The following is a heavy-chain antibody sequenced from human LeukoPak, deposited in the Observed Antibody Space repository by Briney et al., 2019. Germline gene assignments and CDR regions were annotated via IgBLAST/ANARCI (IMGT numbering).Heavy chain of an antibody. CDR2: IYYSGST. V-gene: IGHV4-39*01. CDR1: GGSISSISYC. CDR3: ASMVRGRYPDY. Sequence: NPSETLSLTCTVSGGSISSISYCWGWIRQPPGKGLEWIGSIYYSGSTYYNPSLKSRVTISVDTSKNQFSLKLSSVTAADTAVYYCASMVRGRYPDYWGQGTLVTVSS. D-gene: IGHD3-10*01. J-gene: IGHJ4*02.